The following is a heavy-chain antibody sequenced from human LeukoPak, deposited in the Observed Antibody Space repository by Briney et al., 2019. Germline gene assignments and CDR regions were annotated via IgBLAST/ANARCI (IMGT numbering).Heavy chain of an antibody. D-gene: IGHD6-13*01. CDR3: AKATDHSRGYGMDV. J-gene: IGHJ6*02. Sequence: PGGSLRLSCAASGFTSSSYGMHWVRQAPGKGLEWVAVISYDGSNIYYVDSVKGRFTISRDNSKNTLYLQMNSLRAEDTAVYYCAKATDHSRGYGMDVWGQGTTVTVSS. CDR1: GFTSSSYG. V-gene: IGHV3-30*18. CDR2: ISYDGSNI.